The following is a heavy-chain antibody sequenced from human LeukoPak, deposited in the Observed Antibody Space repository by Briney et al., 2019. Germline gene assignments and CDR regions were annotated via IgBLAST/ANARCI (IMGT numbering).Heavy chain of an antibody. CDR2: ISTSSIYI. Sequence: GGSLRLSCAASGFTFSRNSMNWVRQAPGKGLEWVSSISTSSIYIYYADSVKGRFTISRDNAKNSLYLQMNSLRAEDTAVYYCARGAHKRDDYGGFFDYWGQGTLVTVSS. J-gene: IGHJ4*02. CDR3: ARGAHKRDDYGGFFDY. CDR1: GFTFSRNS. V-gene: IGHV3-21*01. D-gene: IGHD4-23*01.